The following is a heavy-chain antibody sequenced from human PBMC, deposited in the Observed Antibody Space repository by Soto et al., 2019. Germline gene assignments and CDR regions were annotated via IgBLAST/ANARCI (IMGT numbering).Heavy chain of an antibody. D-gene: IGHD3-9*01. CDR3: ARTGDSDWSLGYYYDMDV. CDR1: GFTLSNYA. CDR2: ISGSGGDT. Sequence: EVQLLESGGGSVQPGGSLRLTCDTSGFTLSNYAMSWVRQAPGQGLEWVSGISGSGGDTYYADSVKGRFSISKDPSKTALYLEMDSLRAEDTATYYCARTGDSDWSLGYYYDMDVWGQGTTVIVSS. J-gene: IGHJ6*02. V-gene: IGHV3-23*01.